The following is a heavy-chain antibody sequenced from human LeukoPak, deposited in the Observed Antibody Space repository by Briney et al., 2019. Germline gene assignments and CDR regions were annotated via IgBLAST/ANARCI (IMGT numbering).Heavy chain of an antibody. CDR2: ISDSSSTI. J-gene: IGHJ4*02. D-gene: IGHD3-9*01. Sequence: GGSLRLSCAASGFTFSSYGMNWVRQAPGKWLEWVSYISDSSSTIYYADSVKGRLTISRDNAKNSLYLQMNSLRAEGTAVYYCARWGATGYGDYWGQGTLVTVSS. CDR3: ARWGATGYGDY. V-gene: IGHV3-48*03. CDR1: GFTFSSYG.